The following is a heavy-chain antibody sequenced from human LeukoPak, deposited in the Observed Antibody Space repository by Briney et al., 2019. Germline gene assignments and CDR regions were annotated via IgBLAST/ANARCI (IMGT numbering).Heavy chain of an antibody. Sequence: SETLSLTCTVSGGSVSSGSYYWSWIRQPPGKGLEWIGYIYYNGNTNYSPSLKSRVTMSVDTSNNLFSLKVSSVTAADTAVYYCARGRSNYYGMDVWGQGTTVTVSS. D-gene: IGHD1-26*01. CDR1: GGSVSSGSYY. CDR2: IYYNGNT. J-gene: IGHJ6*02. V-gene: IGHV4-61*01. CDR3: ARGRSNYYGMDV.